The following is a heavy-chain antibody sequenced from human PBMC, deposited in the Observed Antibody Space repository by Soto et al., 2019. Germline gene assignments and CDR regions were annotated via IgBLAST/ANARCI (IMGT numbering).Heavy chain of an antibody. CDR1: GGTFNKFA. D-gene: IGHD2-21*02. V-gene: IGHV1-69*01. CDR3: ARRYCASDNCPLFYYFVDL. J-gene: IGHJ6*02. CDR2: IIPVFRSA. Sequence: VQLVQSGAEVKKTGSSVKVSCKASGGTFNKFACSWVRQAPGQGFEWMGGIIPVFRSANYAQRFRGRITITADEYTSTDYLYLNDLRSDDTAVYYCARRYCASDNCPLFYYFVDLWGLGTTVTVSS.